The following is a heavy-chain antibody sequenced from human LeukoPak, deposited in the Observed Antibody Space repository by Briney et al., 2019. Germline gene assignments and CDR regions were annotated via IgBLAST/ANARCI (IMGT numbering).Heavy chain of an antibody. J-gene: IGHJ4*02. V-gene: IGHV3-30*02. CDR3: AKDLPDRYSLEY. CDR2: TNYDGSDR. D-gene: IGHD2-15*01. Sequence: QTGGSLRLSCAASGFTFRNYAMYWVRQAPGKGLEWVAFTNYDGSDRCYADSVKGRFTVSRDNPKNTLYLQMNSLRTEDTAVYYCAKDLPDRYSLEYWGREPWSPSPQ. CDR1: GFTFRNYA.